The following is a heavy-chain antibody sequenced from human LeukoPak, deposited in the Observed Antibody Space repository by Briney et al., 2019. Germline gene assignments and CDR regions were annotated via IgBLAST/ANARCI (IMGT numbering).Heavy chain of an antibody. CDR1: GGTFSSYA. D-gene: IGHD3-10*01. J-gene: IGHJ4*02. CDR3: ARDGVLAGSYHTYYFDY. V-gene: IGHV1-69*13. CDR2: IIPIFGTA. Sequence: ASVKVSCKASGGTFSSYAISWVRQAPGQGLEWMGGIIPIFGTANYAQKFQGRVTITADESTSTAYMELSSLGSEDTAVYYCARDGVLAGSYHTYYFDYWGQGTLVTVSS.